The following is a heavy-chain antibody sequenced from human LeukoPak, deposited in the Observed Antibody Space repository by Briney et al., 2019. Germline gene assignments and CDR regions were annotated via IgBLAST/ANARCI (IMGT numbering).Heavy chain of an antibody. Sequence: SQTLSLTCTVSGGSISSGSYYWSWIRQPAGKGLEWIGRIYTSGSTNYNPSLKSRVTISVDTSKNQFSLKLSSVTAADTAVYYCARAYCTSSSCPQHDTFDIWGQGTMVPVSS. CDR3: ARAYCTSSSCPQHDTFDI. CDR2: IYTSGST. J-gene: IGHJ3*02. D-gene: IGHD2-15*01. CDR1: GGSISSGSYY. V-gene: IGHV4-61*02.